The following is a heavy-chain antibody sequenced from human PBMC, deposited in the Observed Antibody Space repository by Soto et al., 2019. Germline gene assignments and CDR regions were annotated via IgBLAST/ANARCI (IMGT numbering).Heavy chain of an antibody. Sequence: QLQLQESGSGLVKPSQTLSLTCAVSGGSISSGGYSWSWIRQPPGKGLEWIGYIYHSGSTYYNPSLKSRVTISVDRSKNQFSLKLSSVTAADTAVYYCARGPTNYYDSSGSFDYWGQGTLVTVSS. CDR2: IYHSGST. CDR3: ARGPTNYYDSSGSFDY. D-gene: IGHD3-22*01. J-gene: IGHJ4*02. CDR1: GGSISSGGYS. V-gene: IGHV4-30-2*01.